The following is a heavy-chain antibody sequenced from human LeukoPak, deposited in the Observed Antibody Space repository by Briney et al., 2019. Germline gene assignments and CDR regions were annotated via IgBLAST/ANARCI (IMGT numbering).Heavy chain of an antibody. CDR3: ARGAAYSSRSVGGY. V-gene: IGHV1-2*02. CDR1: GYTFSSYG. CDR2: INPNSGDT. J-gene: IGHJ4*02. Sequence: GASVKVSCKASGYTFSSYGISWVRQAPGQGLEWMGWINPNSGDTNYAQKFQGRVTMTRDTSISTAYMELSRLRSDDTAVYYCARGAAYSSRSVGGYWGQGTLVTVSS. D-gene: IGHD6-13*01.